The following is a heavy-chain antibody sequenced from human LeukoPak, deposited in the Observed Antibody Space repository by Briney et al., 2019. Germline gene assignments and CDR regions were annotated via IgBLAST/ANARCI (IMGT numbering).Heavy chain of an antibody. CDR1: GYTFTNYG. Sequence: ASVTVSCKASGYTFTNYGISWVRQAPGQGLEWMGWISTYKGDTNYAQNLQGRVTMTTDTSTSTANMELRSLRSDDTAVYYCARAPERLGWFDPWGQGTLVTVSS. J-gene: IGHJ5*02. CDR3: ARAPERLGWFDP. CDR2: ISTYKGDT. V-gene: IGHV1-18*01. D-gene: IGHD1-1*01.